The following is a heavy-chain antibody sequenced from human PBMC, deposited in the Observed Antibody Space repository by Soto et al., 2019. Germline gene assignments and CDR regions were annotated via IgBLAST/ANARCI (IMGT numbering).Heavy chain of an antibody. V-gene: IGHV1-8*01. CDR1: GYTFTSYD. D-gene: IGHD4-17*01. Sequence: QVQLVQSGAEVKKPGASVKVSCKASGYTFTSYDINWVRQATGQGLEYLGWMNPNSGNTAYVHKFQGRVTMTWDTSLTTAYMELSSLRSEETAVYVCARGSKYGAYSRRVDPWGQGTLVTVSS. CDR3: ARGSKYGAYSRRVDP. CDR2: MNPNSGNT. J-gene: IGHJ5*02.